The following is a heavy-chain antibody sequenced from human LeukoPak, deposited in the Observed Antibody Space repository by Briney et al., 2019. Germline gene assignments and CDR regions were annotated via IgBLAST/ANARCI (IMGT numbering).Heavy chain of an antibody. CDR2: IYSVGTT. J-gene: IGHJ4*02. V-gene: IGHV3-66*01. Sequence: GGSLRLSCTASGFTVSNNYMGWVRQAPAKGLEWVSVIYSVGTTYYADSVRGRFTISRDNSKNTLYLQMNSLRVEDTAVYYCAGSLAYCGGDCRLGDYWGQGTLVTVSS. D-gene: IGHD2-21*02. CDR3: AGSLAYCGGDCRLGDY. CDR1: GFTVSNNY.